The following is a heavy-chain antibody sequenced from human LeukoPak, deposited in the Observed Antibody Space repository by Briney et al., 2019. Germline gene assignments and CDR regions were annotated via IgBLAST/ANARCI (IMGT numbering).Heavy chain of an antibody. CDR1: EFTFSNYA. Sequence: GGSLRLSCAASEFTFSNYAMSWVRQAPGKGLEWVSGSTGTGYSTYYADSVKGRFTISRDNSKNTLYLQMNSLRAEDTAVYYCARGAGYSSGWYLVYWGQGTLVTVSS. J-gene: IGHJ4*02. D-gene: IGHD6-19*01. CDR2: STGTGYST. V-gene: IGHV3-23*01. CDR3: ARGAGYSSGWYLVY.